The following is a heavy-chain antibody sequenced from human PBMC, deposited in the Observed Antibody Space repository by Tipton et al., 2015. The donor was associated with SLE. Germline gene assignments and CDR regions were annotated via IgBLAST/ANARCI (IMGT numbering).Heavy chain of an antibody. J-gene: IGHJ4*02. CDR3: AKGGAGGLFFDS. V-gene: IGHV3-23*03. CDR1: GFTFRSSS. CDR2: FYYGARR. Sequence: SLRLSCVASGFTFRSSSMAWVRRAPGRGLEWVSIFYYGARRYSRDSVKGRFTISRDDSKNTLDLQMDSLRAEDTGIYYCAKGGAGGLFFDSWGQGTLVTVSS. D-gene: IGHD3/OR15-3a*01.